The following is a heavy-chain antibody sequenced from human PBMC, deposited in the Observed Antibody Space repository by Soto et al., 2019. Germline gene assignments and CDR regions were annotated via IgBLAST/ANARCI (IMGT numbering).Heavy chain of an antibody. Sequence: SETLSLTCAVSGFSISTDYYWGWIRQPPGKGLEYIVSMYHSGSTYYNPSLKSRVTISVDTSKNQFSLRLASVTAADTAVYYCARLFNWNYKGPISFRGQGILVTVSS. CDR3: ARLFNWNYKGPISF. D-gene: IGHD1-7*01. J-gene: IGHJ4*02. V-gene: IGHV4-38-2*01. CDR1: GFSISTDYY. CDR2: MYHSGST.